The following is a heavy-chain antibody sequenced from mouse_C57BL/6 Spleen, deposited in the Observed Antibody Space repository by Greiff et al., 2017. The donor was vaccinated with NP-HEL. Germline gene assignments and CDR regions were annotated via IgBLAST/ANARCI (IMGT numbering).Heavy chain of an antibody. CDR3: ARPPIYYGYYRDY. Sequence: EVQLQQSGPELVKPGASVKISCKASGYTFTDYYMNWVKQSHGKSLEWIGDINPNNGGTSYNQKFKGKATLTVDKSSSTAYMELRSLTSEDSAVYYCARPPIYYGYYRDYWGQGTTLTVSS. CDR1: GYTFTDYY. J-gene: IGHJ2*01. V-gene: IGHV1-26*01. D-gene: IGHD2-1*01. CDR2: INPNNGGT.